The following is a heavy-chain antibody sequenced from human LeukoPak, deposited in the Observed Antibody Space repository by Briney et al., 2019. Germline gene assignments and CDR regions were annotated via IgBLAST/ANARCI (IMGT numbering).Heavy chain of an antibody. CDR1: GVTVSNNF. V-gene: IGHV3-66*01. J-gene: IGHJ4*02. CDR3: ARDPPAVAINTYG. CDR2: IYSGGDT. D-gene: IGHD5-24*01. Sequence: GGSLRLSCAASGVTVSNNFMLYVRQAPGKRLEWVSLIYSGGDTHYADSVKGRFTISRDHSKNTLSLQITDLRAEDTAVYYCARDPPAVAINTYGWGQGTLVTVSS.